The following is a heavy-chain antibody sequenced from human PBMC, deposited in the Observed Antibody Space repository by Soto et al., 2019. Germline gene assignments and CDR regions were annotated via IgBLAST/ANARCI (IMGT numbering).Heavy chain of an antibody. CDR3: AHTWGLPFDY. D-gene: IGHD3-16*01. CDR2: IYWNDDK. Sequence: QITLKESGPTLVEPTQTLTLTCTYSGFSLRTTGVGVGWIRQPPGKALEWLGIIYWNDDKRYSPSLNNRFTPSSDISKSQVVLTMTNMDPVDTATYYCAHTWGLPFDYWGQGTLVIVSS. V-gene: IGHV2-5*01. CDR1: GFSLRTTGVG. J-gene: IGHJ4*02.